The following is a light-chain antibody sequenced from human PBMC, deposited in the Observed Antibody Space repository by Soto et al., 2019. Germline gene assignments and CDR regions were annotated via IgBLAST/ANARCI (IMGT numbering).Light chain of an antibody. CDR1: QSASSSH. J-gene: IGKJ1*01. CDR3: QQYGASPWT. V-gene: IGKV3-20*01. CDR2: DTS. Sequence: VELPHSQRTLSFSPGEKATLSCRASQSASSSHLAWYQQKRGQAPRLLIYDTSTRATGIPDRFSGSGSGTDFTLTIRRLEPGDFAVYHCQQYGASPWTLGEGTKVEI.